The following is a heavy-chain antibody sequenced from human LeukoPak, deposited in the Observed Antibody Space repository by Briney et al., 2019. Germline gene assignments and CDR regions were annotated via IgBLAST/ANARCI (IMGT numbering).Heavy chain of an antibody. CDR1: GFTFSSYE. Sequence: GGSLRLSCAASGFTFSSYEMNWVRQAPGKGLEWVSYISTTGSSIYYADSVKGRFTISRDNSKNTLYLQMNSLRAEDTAVYYCARTSGSGWYHYYYMDVWGKGTTVTISS. J-gene: IGHJ6*03. D-gene: IGHD6-19*01. CDR3: ARTSGSGWYHYYYMDV. CDR2: ISTTGSSI. V-gene: IGHV3-48*03.